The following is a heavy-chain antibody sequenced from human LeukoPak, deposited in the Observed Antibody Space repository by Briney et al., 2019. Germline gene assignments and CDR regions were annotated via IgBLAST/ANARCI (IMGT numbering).Heavy chain of an antibody. CDR2: IYTSGST. CDR3: ARDLNDFWSGYSYFDY. J-gene: IGHJ4*02. D-gene: IGHD3-3*01. CDR1: GGSISSGSYY. Sequence: NSSQTLSLTCTVSGGSISSGSYYWSWIRQPAGKGLEWIGRIYTSGSTNYNPSLKSRVTISVDTSKNQFSLKLSSVTAADTAVYYCARDLNDFWSGYSYFDYWGQGTLVTVSS. V-gene: IGHV4-61*02.